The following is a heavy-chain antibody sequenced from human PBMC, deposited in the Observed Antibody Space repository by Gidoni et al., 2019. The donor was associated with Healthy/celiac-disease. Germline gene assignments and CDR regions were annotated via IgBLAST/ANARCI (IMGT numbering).Heavy chain of an antibody. J-gene: IGHJ4*02. CDR3: ARDRGYDFKRGYYFDY. Sequence: QVHLQESGPGLEKPSETLSLTCTVSGGSISRYYWSWIRQPAGKGLEWIGRIYTSGSTNYNPSLKSRVTMSVDTSKNQFSLKLSSVTAADTAVYYCARDRGYDFKRGYYFDYWGQGTLVTVSS. CDR1: GGSISRYY. CDR2: IYTSGST. D-gene: IGHD3-3*01. V-gene: IGHV4-4*07.